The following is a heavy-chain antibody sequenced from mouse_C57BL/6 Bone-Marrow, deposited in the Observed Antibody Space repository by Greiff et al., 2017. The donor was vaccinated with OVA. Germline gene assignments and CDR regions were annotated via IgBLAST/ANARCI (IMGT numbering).Heavy chain of an antibody. CDR3: ARHDSNIDY. J-gene: IGHJ2*01. CDR1: GYTFTSYG. CDR2: IYPRSGNT. D-gene: IGHD2-5*01. Sequence: VQLQQSGAELARPGASVKLSCTASGYTFTSYGISWVKQRPGQGLEWIGEIYPRSGNTYYTEKFKGKATLTADKSASTAYMELRSLTSEYSAVYVCARHDSNIDYWGQGTTLTVSS. V-gene: IGHV1-81*01.